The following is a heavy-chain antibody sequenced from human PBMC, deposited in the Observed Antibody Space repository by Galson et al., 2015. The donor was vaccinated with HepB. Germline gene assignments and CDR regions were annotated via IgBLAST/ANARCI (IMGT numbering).Heavy chain of an antibody. CDR1: GGTFSSYT. D-gene: IGHD6-19*01. J-gene: IGHJ2*01. CDR2: IIPILGIA. CDR3: ARAPGQWLAERYFDL. Sequence: SVKVSCKASGGTFSSYTISWVRQAPGQGLEWMGRIIPILGIANYAQKFQGRVTITADKSTSTAYMELSSLRSEDTAVYYCARAPGQWLAERYFDLWGRGTRVTVSS. V-gene: IGHV1-69*02.